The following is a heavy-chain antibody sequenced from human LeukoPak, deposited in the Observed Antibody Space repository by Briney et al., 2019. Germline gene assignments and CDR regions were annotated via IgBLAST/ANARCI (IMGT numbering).Heavy chain of an antibody. CDR1: GYTFTSFD. CDR3: ARNQPLTGDFHH. J-gene: IGHJ4*02. V-gene: IGHV1-8*01. Sequence: ASVKVSCKASGYTFTSFDINWVRQATGQRLEWLGWMNPNSGDTGYAQKFRGRVTMTRNTSINTAYMEVSGLTSEDTAVYYCARNQPLTGDFHHWGQGTLVTVSS. CDR2: MNPNSGDT. D-gene: IGHD7-27*01.